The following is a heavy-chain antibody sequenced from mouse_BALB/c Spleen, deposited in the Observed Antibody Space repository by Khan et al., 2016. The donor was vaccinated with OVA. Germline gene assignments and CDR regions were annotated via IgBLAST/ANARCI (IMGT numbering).Heavy chain of an antibody. D-gene: IGHD1-1*02. V-gene: IGHV2-6-5*01. Sequence: QVQLKESGPGLVAPSQSLSITCTVSGFSLTDYGVGWIRQPPGKGLEWLGVIWGGGTTHYNSALKSSMSIRKDNSKSQVFLKMHSLQTDDTAMYYCAKLLWSHYYAMDYWGQGTSVTVSS. J-gene: IGHJ4*01. CDR3: AKLLWSHYYAMDY. CDR1: GFSLTDYG. CDR2: IWGGGTT.